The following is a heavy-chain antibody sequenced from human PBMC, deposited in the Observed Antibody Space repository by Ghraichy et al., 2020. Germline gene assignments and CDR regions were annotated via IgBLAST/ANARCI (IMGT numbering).Heavy chain of an antibody. CDR1: GFTFSSYA. Sequence: GESLNISCAASGFTFSSYAMSWVRQAPGKGLEWVSAISGSGGSTYYADSVKGRFTISRDNSKNTLYLQMNSLRAEDTAVYYCAKGTWNYAFDYWGQGTLVTVSS. J-gene: IGHJ4*02. CDR3: AKGTWNYAFDY. D-gene: IGHD1-7*01. V-gene: IGHV3-23*01. CDR2: ISGSGGST.